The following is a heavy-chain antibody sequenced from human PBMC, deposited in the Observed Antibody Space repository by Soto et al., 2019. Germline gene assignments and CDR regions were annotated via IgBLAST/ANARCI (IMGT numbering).Heavy chain of an antibody. V-gene: IGHV3-23*01. Sequence: SPRLFRAASGFMFSSYDMGWVRQAPGKGLEWVSTITNNGGTTYYADSVQGRFTISRDNSKNTLLLQMNSLRADDTAKYYCAKRGSSSLRWGYFDRRGQGALGSVSS. CDR2: ITNNGGTT. D-gene: IGHD2-2*01. CDR3: AKRGSSSLRWGYFDR. J-gene: IGHJ4*02. CDR1: GFMFSSYD.